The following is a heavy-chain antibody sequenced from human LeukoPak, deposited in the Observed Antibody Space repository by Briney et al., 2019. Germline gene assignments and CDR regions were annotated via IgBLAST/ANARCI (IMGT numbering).Heavy chain of an antibody. V-gene: IGHV3-74*01. CDR1: GFTFSSYW. J-gene: IGHJ4*02. Sequence: GGSLRLSCAASGFTFSSYWMHWVRQAPGKGLVWVSRINSDGSSTSYADSVKGRFTISRDNSKNTLYLQMNSLRAEDTAVYYCAKDHDYGDYVLDYWGQGTLVTVSS. CDR3: AKDHDYGDYVLDY. D-gene: IGHD4-17*01. CDR2: INSDGSST.